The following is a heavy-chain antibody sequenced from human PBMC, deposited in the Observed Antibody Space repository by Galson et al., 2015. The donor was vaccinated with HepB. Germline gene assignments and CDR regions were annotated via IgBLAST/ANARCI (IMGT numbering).Heavy chain of an antibody. CDR1: GFIFGSYW. CDR2: INQDGSEK. J-gene: IGHJ4*02. D-gene: IGHD7-27*01. V-gene: IGHV3-7*01. CDR3: ARDPLGPFDY. Sequence: SLRLSCAASGFIFGSYWMGWVRQAPGKGLEWVANINQDGSEKYYVDSMKGRLTISRDNAKNSLYLQMNSLRVEDSAVYYCARDPLGPFDYWGQGTLVTVSS.